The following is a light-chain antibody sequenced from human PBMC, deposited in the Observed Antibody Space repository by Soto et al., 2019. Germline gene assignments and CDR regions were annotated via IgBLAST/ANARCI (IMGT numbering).Light chain of an antibody. CDR1: QGISNY. CDR3: QKFYNAPRT. Sequence: DIQMTQSPSSLSASVGDRVTITCRASQGISNYLAWYQQKPGKVPKLLIYSASTLHSGVPSRFSGRGSVTDFTLTISRLQPEAVATYYCQKFYNAPRTFGQGTKLEIK. CDR2: SAS. V-gene: IGKV1-27*01. J-gene: IGKJ2*01.